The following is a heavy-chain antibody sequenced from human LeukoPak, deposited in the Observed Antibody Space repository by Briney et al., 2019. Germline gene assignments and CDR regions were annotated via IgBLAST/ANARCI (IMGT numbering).Heavy chain of an antibody. Sequence: SVKVSCKASGGTFSSYAISWVRQAPGQGLEWMGGIIPIFGTANYAQKFQGRVTITADESTSTAYMELSSLRSEDTAVYYCARDKSQVVPAAIDYYYGMDVWGQGTTVTVSS. J-gene: IGHJ6*02. CDR3: ARDKSQVVPAAIDYYYGMDV. V-gene: IGHV1-69*13. CDR2: IIPIFGTA. CDR1: GGTFSSYA. D-gene: IGHD2-2*01.